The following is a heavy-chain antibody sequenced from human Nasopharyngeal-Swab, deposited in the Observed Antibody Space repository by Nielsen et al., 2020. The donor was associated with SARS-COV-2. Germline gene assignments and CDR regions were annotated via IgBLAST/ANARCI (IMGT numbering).Heavy chain of an antibody. J-gene: IGHJ4*02. D-gene: IGHD2-21*02. CDR2: ISSSGITI. V-gene: IGHV3-11*01. CDR3: ARPQCRGGGDCHYYFDY. CDR1: GFTFSDYY. Sequence: GESLKISCAASGFTFSDYYMSWTRQAPGKGLEWVSYISSSGITIYYADSVKGRFTISRDNAKNSLYLQMNSLRAEDTAVYYCARPQCRGGGDCHYYFDYWGQGTLVTVSS.